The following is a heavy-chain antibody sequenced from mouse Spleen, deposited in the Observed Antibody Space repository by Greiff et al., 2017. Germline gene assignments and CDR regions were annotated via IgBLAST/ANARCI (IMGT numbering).Heavy chain of an antibody. D-gene: IGHD3-2*01. Sequence: EVKLMESGGGLVKPGGSLKLSCAASGFTFSSYAMSWVRQTPEKRLEWVATISSGGSYTYYPDSVKGRFTISRDNAKNTLYLQMSSLRSEDTAMYYCARQDSSGYRYYFDYWGQGTTLTVSS. CDR1: GFTFSSYA. J-gene: IGHJ2*01. V-gene: IGHV5-9-3*01. CDR2: ISSGGSYT. CDR3: ARQDSSGYRYYFDY.